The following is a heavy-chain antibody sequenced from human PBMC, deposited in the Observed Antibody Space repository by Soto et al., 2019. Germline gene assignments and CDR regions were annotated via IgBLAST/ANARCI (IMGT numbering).Heavy chain of an antibody. V-gene: IGHV3-33*06. CDR3: AKENGQIDY. CDR1: GCTFSSYG. Sequence: HPGXSLRLSCAASGCTFSSYGINWVRQAPGKGLEWVAVMWSDGSNEYNEDSVRGRFTISRDNSKNTLYLQLNSLRAEDTAVYYCAKENGQIDYWGQGTLVT. CDR2: MWSDGSNE. J-gene: IGHJ4*02.